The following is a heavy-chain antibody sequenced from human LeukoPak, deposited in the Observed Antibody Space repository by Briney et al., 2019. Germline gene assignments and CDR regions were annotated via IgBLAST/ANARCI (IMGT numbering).Heavy chain of an antibody. V-gene: IGHV1-18*01. D-gene: IGHD3-9*01. Sequence: ASVKVSCKASGYTFTSYGISWVRQAPGQGLEWMGWISAYNGNTNYAQKLQGRVTMTRDMSTSTVYMELSSLRSEDTAVYYCARADYDILTGSGDYWGQGTLVTVSS. CDR1: GYTFTSYG. J-gene: IGHJ4*02. CDR3: ARADYDILTGSGDY. CDR2: ISAYNGNT.